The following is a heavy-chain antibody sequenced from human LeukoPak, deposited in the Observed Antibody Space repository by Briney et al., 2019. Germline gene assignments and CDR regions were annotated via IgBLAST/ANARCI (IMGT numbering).Heavy chain of an antibody. D-gene: IGHD3-16*01. CDR3: TTSSWGNPVS. CDR1: GLTFIDAY. Sequence: GGSLRLSCAVSGLTFIDAYMTWVRQAPGRALEWVGLIKSTPDGGTTHYAAPVRGRFTVSRDDSKNALFLQMNSLKTEDTAVYYCTTSSWGNPVSWGQGTLVTVSS. V-gene: IGHV3-15*01. CDR2: IKSTPDGGTT. J-gene: IGHJ5*02.